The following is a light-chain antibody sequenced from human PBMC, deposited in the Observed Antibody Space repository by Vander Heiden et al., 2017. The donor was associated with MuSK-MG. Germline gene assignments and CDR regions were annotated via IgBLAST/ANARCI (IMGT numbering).Light chain of an antibody. CDR1: SLKSYY. Sequence: SSELTQAPAVSVALRQSVRCTCQGDSLKSYYASWYLQKPGQAPVLVIYGKNTRPSGIPERFSGSSSGITASLTSTGAQAEDEADYYCNSRDSSGNHYVFGTGTKVTVL. CDR3: NSRDSSGNHYV. CDR2: GKN. J-gene: IGLJ1*01. V-gene: IGLV3-19*01.